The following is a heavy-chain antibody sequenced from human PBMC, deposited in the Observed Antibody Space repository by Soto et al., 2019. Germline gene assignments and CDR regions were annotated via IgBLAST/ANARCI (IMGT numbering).Heavy chain of an antibody. CDR1: GYTFTDYY. V-gene: IGHV1-46*03. Sequence: ASVKVSCKASGYTFTDYYIHWVRQAPGQGLEWMGIVNPSGGRTTYAQEFQGRVTMTTDTSTSTVYMELSSLRSEDTAMYHCARDPRNCDVGRCYYFDYWGQGTQVTVSS. CDR3: ARDPRNCDVGRCYYFDY. J-gene: IGHJ4*02. D-gene: IGHD2-15*01. CDR2: VNPSGGRT.